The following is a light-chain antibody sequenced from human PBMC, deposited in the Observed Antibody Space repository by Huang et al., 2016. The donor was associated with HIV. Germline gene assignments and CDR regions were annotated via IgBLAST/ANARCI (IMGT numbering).Light chain of an antibody. CDR1: QSLVHSDGNTY. CDR3: MQGKHWPWT. Sequence: DVVMTQSPLSLPVTLGQPASISCRSSQSLVHSDGNTYLNWFHQRPGQSPRRLVYKVSNGDSGVPNRCSGSGSGTDFTLKINRVEAEDVGVYYCMQGKHWPWTFGQGTKVEIK. V-gene: IGKV2-30*02. CDR2: KVS. J-gene: IGKJ1*01.